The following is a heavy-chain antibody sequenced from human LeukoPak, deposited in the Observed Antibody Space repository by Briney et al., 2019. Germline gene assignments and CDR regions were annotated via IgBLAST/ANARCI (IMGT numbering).Heavy chain of an antibody. D-gene: IGHD3-10*01. Sequence: GASVKVSCKASGYTFTANDMHWVRQAPGQGLEWMGWINPNSGGTKYAQNFQGRVTMTRDTSISTAYMELSGLRSDDTAVYYCARDRGGDAFDIWGQGTMVTVSS. J-gene: IGHJ3*02. CDR2: INPNSGGT. V-gene: IGHV1-2*02. CDR3: ARDRGGDAFDI. CDR1: GYTFTAND.